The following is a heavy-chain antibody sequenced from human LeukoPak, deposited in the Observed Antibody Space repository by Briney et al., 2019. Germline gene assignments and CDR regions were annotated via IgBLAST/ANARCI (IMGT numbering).Heavy chain of an antibody. CDR1: GYTLTELS. CDR3: ATAYEYVWGSYRERYYFDY. J-gene: IGHJ4*02. CDR2: FDPEDGET. D-gene: IGHD3-16*02. V-gene: IGHV1-24*01. Sequence: WASVKVSCKVSGYTLTELSMHWVRQAPGKGLEWMGGFDPEDGETIYAQKFQGRVTMTEDTSTDTAYMELSSLRSEDTAVYYCATAYEYVWGSYRERYYFDYWGQGTLVTVSS.